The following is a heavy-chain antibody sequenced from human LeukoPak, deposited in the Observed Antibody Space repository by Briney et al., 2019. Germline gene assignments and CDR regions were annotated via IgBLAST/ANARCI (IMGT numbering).Heavy chain of an antibody. V-gene: IGHV4-4*07. D-gene: IGHD3-9*01. CDR2: IYSSGST. CDR3: ARGHYDILTGYYRTLFDY. J-gene: IGHJ4*02. Sequence: SETLSLTCTVSGGSISSYYWSWIRRPAGKGLEWIGRIYSSGSTNYNPSLKSRVTMSVDRSKNQFSLKLSSVTAADTAVYYCARGHYDILTGYYRTLFDYWGQGTLVTVSS. CDR1: GGSISSYY.